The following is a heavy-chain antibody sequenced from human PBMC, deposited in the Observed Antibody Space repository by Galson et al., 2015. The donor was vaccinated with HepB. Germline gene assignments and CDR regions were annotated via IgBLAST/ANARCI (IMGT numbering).Heavy chain of an antibody. J-gene: IGHJ4*02. Sequence: SLRLSCAASGFTFDDYAMHWVRQAPGKGLEWVSGISWNSGSIGYADSVKGRFTISRDNAKNSLYLQMNSLGAEDTALYYCAKDMGSSSPSPLFDYWGQGTLVTVSS. V-gene: IGHV3-9*01. CDR1: GFTFDDYA. CDR3: AKDMGSSSPSPLFDY. D-gene: IGHD6-13*01. CDR2: ISWNSGSI.